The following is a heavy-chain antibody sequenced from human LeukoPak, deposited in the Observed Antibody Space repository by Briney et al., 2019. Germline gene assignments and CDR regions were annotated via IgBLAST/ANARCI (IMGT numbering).Heavy chain of an antibody. CDR3: ASSYYYDSSGYSYYFDY. CDR1: GYTFTSYW. CDR2: IYPGDSDT. V-gene: IGHV5-51*01. Sequence: ASVKVSCKASGYTFTSYWIGWVRQMPGKGLEWMGIIYPGDSDTRYSPSFQGQVTISADKSISTAYLQWSSLKASDTAMYYCASSYYYDSSGYSYYFDYWGQGTLVTVSS. J-gene: IGHJ4*02. D-gene: IGHD3-22*01.